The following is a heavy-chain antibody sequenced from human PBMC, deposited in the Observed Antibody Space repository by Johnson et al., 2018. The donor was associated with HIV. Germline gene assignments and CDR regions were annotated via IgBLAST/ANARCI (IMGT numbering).Heavy chain of an antibody. Sequence: QVQLVESGGGVVQPGRSLRLPCAASGFTFSSYAMHWVRQAPGKGLEWVAVISYDGSKKYHADSVKGRFTISRDNSKSTLYLQMNSQRAEDTAVYYCARGESIYYDNSDYAFDIWGQGTMVTVSS. CDR2: ISYDGSKK. CDR3: ARGESIYYDNSDYAFDI. D-gene: IGHD3-22*01. V-gene: IGHV3-30*04. CDR1: GFTFSSYA. J-gene: IGHJ3*02.